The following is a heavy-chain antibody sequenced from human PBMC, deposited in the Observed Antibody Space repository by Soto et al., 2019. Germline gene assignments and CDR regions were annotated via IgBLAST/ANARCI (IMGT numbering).Heavy chain of an antibody. CDR1: GYTFSNYG. D-gene: IGHD2-2*01. CDR3: ARNTRSTDYYFDL. J-gene: IGHJ2*01. Sequence: QVPLVQSGGEVKNPGASVKVSCKASGYTFSNYGISWVRQAPGQGLEWMGWINGYNGDANYAQNLQGRVTVSTDTSTNTVYMEVRSLRFDDTAVYYCARNTRSTDYYFDLWGRGTLVIVSS. CDR2: INGYNGDA. V-gene: IGHV1-18*01.